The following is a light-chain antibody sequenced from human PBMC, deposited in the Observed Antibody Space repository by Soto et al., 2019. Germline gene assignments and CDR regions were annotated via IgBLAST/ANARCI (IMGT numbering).Light chain of an antibody. J-gene: IGKJ3*01. CDR2: GAS. Sequence: ETVLTQSPGTLSLSPGERVTLSCRNSQSAPSSNLAWYQQKPGQAPRLLIYGASSRATGIPDRFSGSGSGTYFTLTVSRLEPEDFAVYFCQHYGTFGPGTKVDLK. CDR1: QSAPSSN. CDR3: QHYGT. V-gene: IGKV3-20*01.